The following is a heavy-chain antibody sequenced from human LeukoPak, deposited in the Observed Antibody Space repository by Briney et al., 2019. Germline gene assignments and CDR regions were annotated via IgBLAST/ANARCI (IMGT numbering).Heavy chain of an antibody. CDR1: GYSFISYW. CDR2: IYPADSDT. J-gene: IGHJ4*02. CDR3: ARHDYVDYPCDY. V-gene: IGHV5-51*01. D-gene: IGHD4-17*01. Sequence: GEPLKISCKGSGYSFISYWIGWVRQMPGKGLEWMGIIYPADSDTRYSPSFQGQVTISADKSINTAYLQWSSLKASDTAMYYCARHDYVDYPCDYWGQGTLVTVSS.